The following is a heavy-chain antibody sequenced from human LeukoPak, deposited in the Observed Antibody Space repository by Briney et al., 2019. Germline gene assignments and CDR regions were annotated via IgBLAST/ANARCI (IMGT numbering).Heavy chain of an antibody. Sequence: GGSLRLSCAASGFTFSSYAMSWVRQAPGKGLEWVSAISGSGGSTYYADSVKGRFTISRDNSKNTLYLQTNSLRAEDTAVYYCAKREGDYYDSSGYPPFDYWGQGTLVTVSS. J-gene: IGHJ4*02. D-gene: IGHD3-22*01. V-gene: IGHV3-23*01. CDR1: GFTFSSYA. CDR3: AKREGDYYDSSGYPPFDY. CDR2: ISGSGGST.